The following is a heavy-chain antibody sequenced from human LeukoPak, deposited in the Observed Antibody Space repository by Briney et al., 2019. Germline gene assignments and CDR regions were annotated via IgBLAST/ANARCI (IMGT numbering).Heavy chain of an antibody. V-gene: IGHV3-7*01. CDR2: INQDGSDK. Sequence: GGCLSLSRAASGFSFSSYWMTWVRQAPGMGLEWVANINQDGSDKSYVDSVKGRFTISRDMAKNSLYLQINSLRAEDTAVYYCARDPTYGMDSFDIWGQGTMVTVYS. CDR1: GFSFSSYW. J-gene: IGHJ3*02. CDR3: ARDPTYGMDSFDI. D-gene: IGHD4-17*01.